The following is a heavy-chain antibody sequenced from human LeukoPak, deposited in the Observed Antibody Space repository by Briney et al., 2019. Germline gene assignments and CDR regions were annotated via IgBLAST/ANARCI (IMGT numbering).Heavy chain of an antibody. CDR2: ISSSSSFI. J-gene: IGHJ4*02. D-gene: IGHD2-15*01. Sequence: GGSLRLSCAASGFTFSSYRMNWVRQAPGKGLEWVSSISSSSSFIYYADSVKGRFAISRNNANNSLFLQMNSLRAEDTAVYYCARDVKYCNGGSCYSPFDYWDQGTLVTVSS. CDR3: ARDVKYCNGGSCYSPFDY. CDR1: GFTFSSYR. V-gene: IGHV3-21*01.